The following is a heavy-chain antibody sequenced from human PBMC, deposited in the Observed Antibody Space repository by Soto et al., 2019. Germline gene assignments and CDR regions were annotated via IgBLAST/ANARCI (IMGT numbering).Heavy chain of an antibody. V-gene: IGHV3-33*01. CDR3: ARELTYCSGGSCDRPPIGH. CDR1: GFIFRNYG. Sequence: GGSLRLSCAASGFIFRNYGVHWVRQAPGKGLEWVALIWSDGYNKYYADSVKGRFTISRDNSKSTFYLEMKTLRPDDTAVYFCARELTYCSGGSCDRPPIGHWGQGXLVTVYS. D-gene: IGHD2-15*01. CDR2: IWSDGYNK. J-gene: IGHJ4*02.